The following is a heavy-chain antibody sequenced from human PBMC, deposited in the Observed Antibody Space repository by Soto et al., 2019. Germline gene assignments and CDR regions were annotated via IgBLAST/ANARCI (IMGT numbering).Heavy chain of an antibody. V-gene: IGHV3-30-3*01. Sequence: GGSLRLSCAASGFTFSSYAMHWVRQAPGKGLEWVAVISYDGINKYYADSVKGRFTISRDNSKNTLYLQMNSLRAEDTAVYYCARDSYGSGIFDYWGQGTLVTVSS. CDR3: ARDSYGSGIFDY. J-gene: IGHJ4*02. D-gene: IGHD3-10*01. CDR1: GFTFSSYA. CDR2: ISYDGINK.